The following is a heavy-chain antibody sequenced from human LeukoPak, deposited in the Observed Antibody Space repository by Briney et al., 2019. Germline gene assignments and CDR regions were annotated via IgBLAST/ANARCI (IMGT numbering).Heavy chain of an antibody. CDR2: INGDGRGT. CDR3: ARGGSPPEALGDAFDI. J-gene: IGHJ3*02. V-gene: IGHV3-74*01. CDR1: GFTFSSHW. D-gene: IGHD1-26*01. Sequence: PGGSLRLSCAASGFTFSSHWMHWVRQAPGKGPVRVSRINGDGRGTIYADSVKGRFTISRDNAKNTVFLQMNGLRAEDTAVYYCARGGSPPEALGDAFDIWGQGTMVTVSS.